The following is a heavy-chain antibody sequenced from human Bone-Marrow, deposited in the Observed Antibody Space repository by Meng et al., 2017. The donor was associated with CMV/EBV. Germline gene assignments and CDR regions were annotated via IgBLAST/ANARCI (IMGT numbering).Heavy chain of an antibody. CDR1: GGSIRSSSYY. V-gene: IGHV4-39*07. D-gene: IGHD2-2*01. CDR2: IYYSGST. CDR3: AREVGIVVVPAAPLGAFDI. J-gene: IGHJ3*02. Sequence: ESLKISRTVSGGSIRSSSYYWGWIRQPPGKGLEWIGSIYYSGSTYYNPSLKSRVTISVDTSKNQFSLKLSSVTAADTAVYYCAREVGIVVVPAAPLGAFDIWGQGTMVTVSS.